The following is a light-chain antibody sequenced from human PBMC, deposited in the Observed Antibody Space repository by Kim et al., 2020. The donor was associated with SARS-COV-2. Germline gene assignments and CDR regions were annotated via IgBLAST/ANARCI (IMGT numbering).Light chain of an antibody. Sequence: GQRVTISCSGSRSNIGSNTVNWYQQFPGAAPKLLIYTNGLRPSGVPDRFSGSSSGTSASLAISGLQSEDEAEYYCAAWDDSLEAYVFGSGTKVTVL. CDR1: RSNIGSNT. CDR3: AAWDDSLEAYV. J-gene: IGLJ1*01. V-gene: IGLV1-44*01. CDR2: TNG.